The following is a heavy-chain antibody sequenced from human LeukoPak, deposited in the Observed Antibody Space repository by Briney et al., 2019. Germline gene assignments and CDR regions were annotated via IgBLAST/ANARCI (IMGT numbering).Heavy chain of an antibody. CDR1: GGSISSYY. Sequence: SETLSLTCTVSGGSISSYYWSWIRQPPGKGLEWIGYIYYSGTTNYNPSLESRVTISVDTSKNHVSLKLSSVTAADTAVYYCARGQMGTITAFDYWGQGTLVTVSS. J-gene: IGHJ4*02. CDR2: IYYSGTT. D-gene: IGHD5-24*01. V-gene: IGHV4-59*01. CDR3: ARGQMGTITAFDY.